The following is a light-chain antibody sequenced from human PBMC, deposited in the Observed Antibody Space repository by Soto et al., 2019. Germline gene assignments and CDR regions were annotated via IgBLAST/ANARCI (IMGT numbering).Light chain of an antibody. CDR2: SHS. V-gene: IGLV1-44*01. J-gene: IGLJ1*01. CDR3: SAWDDSLNGYV. Sequence: QSVLTQPPSASGTPGQRVDFSCSGSSSNIGANTVNWYQQLPGAAPKLLIYSHSQRPSGVPDRFSGSKSGTSASLAISGLQSDDEAEYYCSAWDDSLNGYVFGSGTKLTVL. CDR1: SSNIGANT.